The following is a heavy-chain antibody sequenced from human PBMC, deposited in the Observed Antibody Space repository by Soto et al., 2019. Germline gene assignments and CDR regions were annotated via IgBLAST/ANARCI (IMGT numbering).Heavy chain of an antibody. CDR1: GGTFSSYA. CDR2: IIPIFGTA. Sequence: SVKVSCKASGGTFSSYAISWVRQAPGQGLEWMGGIIPIFGTANYAQKFQGRVTITADKSTSTAYMELSSLRSEDTAVYYCASGSRDYDFWSGYWYYYGMDVWGQGTTVTVPS. V-gene: IGHV1-69*06. CDR3: ASGSRDYDFWSGYWYYYGMDV. J-gene: IGHJ6*02. D-gene: IGHD3-3*01.